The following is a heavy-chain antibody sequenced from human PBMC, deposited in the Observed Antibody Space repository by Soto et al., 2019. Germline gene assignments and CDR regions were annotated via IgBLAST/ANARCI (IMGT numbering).Heavy chain of an antibody. CDR2: ISTL. CDR3: ARDGGSYHFDY. D-gene: IGHD1-26*01. V-gene: IGHV3-21*01. CDR1: GFTFSSYS. Sequence: EVQLVESGGGLVKPGGSLRLSCAASGFTFSSYSMNWVRQAPGKGLEWVSYISTLYYADSVKGRFTISRDNAKNSLYLQMNRLRAGDTAVYYCARDGGSYHFDYWGQGNLVTVSS. J-gene: IGHJ4*02.